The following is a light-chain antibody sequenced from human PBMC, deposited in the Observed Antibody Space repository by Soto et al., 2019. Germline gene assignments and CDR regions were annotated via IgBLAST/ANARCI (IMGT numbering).Light chain of an antibody. CDR3: QQLWTYPLT. V-gene: IGKV1-9*01. CDR1: QDVSRS. J-gene: IGKJ4*01. Sequence: DTQLTQSPSFLSASVGDRVTITCRASQDVSRSVGWYQQKPGKAPSLLISAASTLHSGVPSRFSGSGSGTDFTLTISSLQPEDFATYYCQQLWTYPLTFGGGTKVEI. CDR2: AAS.